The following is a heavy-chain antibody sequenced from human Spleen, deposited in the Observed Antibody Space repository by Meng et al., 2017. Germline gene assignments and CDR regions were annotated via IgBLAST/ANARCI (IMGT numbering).Heavy chain of an antibody. CDR3: MDGGSGSWDY. Sequence: GGSLRLSCAVSGFTFSSYAMSSLRQAPGKGLEWVSVISGSGGSTYYADSVKGRFTISRDNSRNTLYLQMNSLRAEDTAVYYCMDGGSGSWDYWGQGTLVTVSS. V-gene: IGHV3-23*01. J-gene: IGHJ4*02. D-gene: IGHD3-10*01. CDR1: GFTFSSYA. CDR2: ISGSGGST.